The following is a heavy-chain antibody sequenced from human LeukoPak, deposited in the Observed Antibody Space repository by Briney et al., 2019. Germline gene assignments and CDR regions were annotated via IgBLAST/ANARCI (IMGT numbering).Heavy chain of an antibody. CDR3: ARDYSSSWLCDL. Sequence: AGSLRLSCAVSGFTFSSYWMQWVRQAPGRGLVWVSRINSDGSSTSYADSVKGRFTISRANAKNPLYLQMNSLSAQTTAVSYCARDYSSSWLCDLGGQETRVTVSS. CDR2: INSDGSST. V-gene: IGHV3-74*01. D-gene: IGHD6-13*01. CDR1: GFTFSSYW. J-gene: IGHJ4*02.